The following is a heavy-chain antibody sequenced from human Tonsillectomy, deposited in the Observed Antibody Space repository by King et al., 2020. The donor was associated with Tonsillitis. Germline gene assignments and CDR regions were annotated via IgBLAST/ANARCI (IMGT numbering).Heavy chain of an antibody. Sequence: LQLVQSGAEEKKPGASVRVSCKASGYTFTTYYLHWVRQAPGQGLEWMGVIDPSDGTTSYAQKFQGRVTMTRDTSTSTVYMELSSLRSEDTAVYYCARGLTHCGGDCYAYWGQGTLVTVSS. CDR3: ARGLTHCGGDCYAY. J-gene: IGHJ4*02. CDR1: GYTFTTYY. V-gene: IGHV1-46*03. D-gene: IGHD2-21*02. CDR2: IDPSDGTT.